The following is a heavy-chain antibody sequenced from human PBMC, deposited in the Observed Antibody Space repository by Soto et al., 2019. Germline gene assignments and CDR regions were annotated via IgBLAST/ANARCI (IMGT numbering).Heavy chain of an antibody. CDR3: ARDSGYGDYEAFVDV. CDR2: ISAYNGNT. J-gene: IGHJ6*02. D-gene: IGHD4-17*01. V-gene: IGHV1-18*01. Sequence: QVQLVQSGAEVKKPGASVKVSCKASGYTFTSYGISWVRQAPGQGLEWMGWISAYNGNTNYAQKLQGRVTMTTATSTGTAYMDLRSLRSDDTAVYYCARDSGYGDYEAFVDVWGQGTTVTVSS. CDR1: GYTFTSYG.